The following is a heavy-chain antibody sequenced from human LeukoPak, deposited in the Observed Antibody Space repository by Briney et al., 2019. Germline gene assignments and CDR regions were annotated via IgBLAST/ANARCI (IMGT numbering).Heavy chain of an antibody. V-gene: IGHV4-34*01. D-gene: IGHD3-22*01. CDR1: GGSFSGYY. J-gene: IGHJ4*02. Sequence: PSETLSLTCAVYGGSFSGYYWSWIRQPPGKGLEWIGSIYYSGSTYYNPSLKSRVTISVDTSKNQFSLKLSSVTAADTAVYYCARDPAYYYDSSGSLFDYWGQGTLVTVSS. CDR2: IYYSGST. CDR3: ARDPAYYYDSSGSLFDY.